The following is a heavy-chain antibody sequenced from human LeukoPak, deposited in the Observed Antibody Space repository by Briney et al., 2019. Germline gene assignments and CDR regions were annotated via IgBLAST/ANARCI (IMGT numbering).Heavy chain of an antibody. Sequence: PGGSLRLSCAASGFTFSSHSMHWVRQAPGKGPEFVSAISSNGGITYYANSVKDRFTISRDNSKNRLYLQMSSLRAEDTAVYYCGKRYSHGYDHWGQGTLVTVSS. CDR3: GKRYSHGYDH. D-gene: IGHD5-18*01. J-gene: IGHJ5*02. CDR1: GFTFSSHS. CDR2: ISSNGGIT. V-gene: IGHV3-64*01.